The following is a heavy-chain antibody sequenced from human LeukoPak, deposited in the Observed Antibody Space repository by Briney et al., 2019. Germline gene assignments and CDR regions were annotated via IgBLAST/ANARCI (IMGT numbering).Heavy chain of an antibody. J-gene: IGHJ4*02. CDR1: GFTFNSYG. V-gene: IGHV3-33*06. CDR3: AKDATEFGDSHFDC. D-gene: IGHD2-21*02. CDR2: IWNDGSHE. Sequence: GRSLRLSCAASGFTFNSYGMHWVRQAPGKGLEWVAAIWNDGSHEYYADSEKGRFTISRDNFRNTVYLQMNSLRAEDTAVYYCAKDATEFGDSHFDCWGQGTLVTVSS.